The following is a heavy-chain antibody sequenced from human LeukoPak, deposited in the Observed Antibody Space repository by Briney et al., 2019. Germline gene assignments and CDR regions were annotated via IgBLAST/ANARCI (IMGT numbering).Heavy chain of an antibody. Sequence: SETLSLTCTVSGGSISSYYWSWIRQPPGKGLEWTGYFHYNGITNYDPSLESRVTMSLDTSKNQVSLKLTSVTAADTAVYYCARHISSGGTCAHFESWGRGTLVTVSS. CDR2: FHYNGIT. D-gene: IGHD2-15*01. J-gene: IGHJ4*02. CDR1: GGSISSYY. V-gene: IGHV4-59*08. CDR3: ARHISSGGTCAHFES.